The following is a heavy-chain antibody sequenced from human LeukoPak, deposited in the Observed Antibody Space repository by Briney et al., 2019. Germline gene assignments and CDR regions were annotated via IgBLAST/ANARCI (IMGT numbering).Heavy chain of an antibody. J-gene: IGHJ4*02. CDR2: ISGSGGST. CDR3: ARDAQWLVPGY. CDR1: GFTFSSYA. D-gene: IGHD6-19*01. V-gene: IGHV3-23*01. Sequence: GGSLRLSCAASGFTFSSYAMSWVRQAPGEGLEWVSSISGSGGSTSYADSVKGRFTISRDNSKNTLYLQMNSLRAEDTAVYYCARDAQWLVPGYWGQGTLVTVSS.